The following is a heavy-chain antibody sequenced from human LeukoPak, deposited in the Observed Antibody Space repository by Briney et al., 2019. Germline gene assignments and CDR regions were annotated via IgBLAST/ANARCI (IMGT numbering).Heavy chain of an antibody. CDR3: AKDLEQWLAPGDFDY. V-gene: IGHV3-23*01. CDR2: ISGSGGST. CDR1: GITFNSYA. Sequence: GGSLRLSCAASGITFNSYAMSWVRQAPGKGLEWVSAISGSGGSTYYADSVKGRFTISRDNSKNTLYLQMNSLRAEDTAVYYCAKDLEQWLAPGDFDYWGQGTLATVSS. J-gene: IGHJ4*02. D-gene: IGHD6-19*01.